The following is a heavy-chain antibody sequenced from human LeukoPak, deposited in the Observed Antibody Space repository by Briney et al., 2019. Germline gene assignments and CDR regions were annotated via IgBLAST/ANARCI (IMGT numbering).Heavy chain of an antibody. Sequence: GGSLRLSCAASGFPFSSHALAWVRQAPGKGLEWVLSISGGSEDTYYADSVKGRFTISRDNSKSTLYLQMNSLRAKDTAVYYCARTIAQYSNSWLYFYYGLDVWGQGTTVTVSS. CDR3: ARTIAQYSNSWLYFYYGLDV. CDR2: ISGGSEDT. D-gene: IGHD6-13*01. V-gene: IGHV3-23*01. J-gene: IGHJ6*02. CDR1: GFPFSSHA.